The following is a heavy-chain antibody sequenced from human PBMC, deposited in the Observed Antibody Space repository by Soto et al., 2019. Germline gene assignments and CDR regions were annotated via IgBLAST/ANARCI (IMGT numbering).Heavy chain of an antibody. V-gene: IGHV1-8*01. Sequence: ASVKVSCKASGYTFTSYDINWVRQATGQGLEWMGWMNPNSGNTGYAQKFQGRVTMTRNTSISTAYMELSSLRSEDTAVYYCARGAKHSYGYCFDYWGQGTLVTVS. CDR3: ARGAKHSYGYCFDY. CDR2: MNPNSGNT. J-gene: IGHJ4*02. CDR1: GYTFTSYD. D-gene: IGHD5-18*01.